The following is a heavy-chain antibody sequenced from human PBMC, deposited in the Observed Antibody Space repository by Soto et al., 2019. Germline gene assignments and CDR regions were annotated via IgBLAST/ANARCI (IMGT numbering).Heavy chain of an antibody. J-gene: IGHJ4*02. Sequence: ASVKVPCKASGYTFTGYYMHWVRQSPGQGLEWMGWINPNSGGTNYAQKFQGWVTMTRDTSISTAYMELSRLRSDDTAVYYCAREYYLAAAGTAAYDYWGQGTLVTFSS. D-gene: IGHD6-13*01. V-gene: IGHV1-2*04. CDR3: AREYYLAAAGTAAYDY. CDR1: GYTFTGYY. CDR2: INPNSGGT.